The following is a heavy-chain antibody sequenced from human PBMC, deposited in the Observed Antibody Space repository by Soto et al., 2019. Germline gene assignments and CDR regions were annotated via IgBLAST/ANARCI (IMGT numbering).Heavy chain of an antibody. J-gene: IGHJ5*02. V-gene: IGHV4-4*07. CDR2: IYSSGST. D-gene: IGHD2-2*01. CDR3: ARGKDASNSNWFDP. CDR1: GSAISTYY. Sequence: SETLSLTCTVSGSAISTYYWTWILQTAGKGLEWIGRIYSSGSTKYNPAVQSRVTMSLDTSNNQFSLRLTSVTAADTAVYYCARGKDASNSNWFDPWGQGTLVTVSS.